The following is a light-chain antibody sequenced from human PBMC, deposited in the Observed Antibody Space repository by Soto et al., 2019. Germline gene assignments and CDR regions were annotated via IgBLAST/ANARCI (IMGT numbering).Light chain of an antibody. V-gene: IGLV2-14*01. CDR3: SSYTSSSTDV. CDR1: SIDVGNYNY. CDR2: DVS. Sequence: QSALTQPASVSGSPGQSITISCTGTSIDVGNYNYVSWYQQHPGKAPKLMIYDVSNLPSGVSNRFSGSKSGITASLTISGLQAEDEADYYCSSYTSSSTDVFGTGTKVTVL. J-gene: IGLJ1*01.